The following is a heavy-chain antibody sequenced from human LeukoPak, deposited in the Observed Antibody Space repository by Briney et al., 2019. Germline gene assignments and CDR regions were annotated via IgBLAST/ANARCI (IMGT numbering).Heavy chain of an antibody. V-gene: IGHV1-18*01. CDR3: ARGQGYGSSSGGSEPFDY. J-gene: IGHJ4*02. Sequence: ASVKVSCKASGYTFTSYGISWVRQAPGQGLEWMGWISAYNGNTNYAQKLQGRVTMTTDTSTSTAYMELRSLRSDDTAVYYCARGQGYGSSSGGSEPFDYWGQGTLVTVSS. D-gene: IGHD6-6*01. CDR2: ISAYNGNT. CDR1: GYTFTSYG.